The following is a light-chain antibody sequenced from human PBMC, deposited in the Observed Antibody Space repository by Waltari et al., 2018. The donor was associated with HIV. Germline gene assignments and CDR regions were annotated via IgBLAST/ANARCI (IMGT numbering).Light chain of an antibody. CDR1: SSDVATYKL. J-gene: IGLJ2*01. CDR2: EVS. Sequence: QSALTQPASVSGSPGQSITISCTRTSSDVATYKLVSWYQQHPGKAPKLLIYEVSKRPSGVGESFAATNAGDTASLTIAGLQAEDEADYYCCSNVSNVICGGGTKLTVL. CDR3: CSNVSNVI. V-gene: IGLV2-23*02.